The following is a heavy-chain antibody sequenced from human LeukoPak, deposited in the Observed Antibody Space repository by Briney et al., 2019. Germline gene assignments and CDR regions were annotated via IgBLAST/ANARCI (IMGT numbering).Heavy chain of an antibody. Sequence: PGGSLRLSCAASGFTFSSYSMNWVRQAAGKGLEWVSSISSSSSYIYYADSVKGRFTISRDNAKNSLYLQMNSLRAEDTAVYYCARVLSGSWDWFDPWGQGTLVTVSS. D-gene: IGHD3-22*01. V-gene: IGHV3-21*01. CDR1: GFTFSSYS. J-gene: IGHJ5*02. CDR3: ARVLSGSWDWFDP. CDR2: ISSSSSYI.